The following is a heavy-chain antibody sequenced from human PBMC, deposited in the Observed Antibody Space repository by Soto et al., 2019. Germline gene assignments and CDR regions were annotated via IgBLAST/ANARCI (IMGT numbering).Heavy chain of an antibody. CDR2: INSDGSRT. D-gene: IGHD6-13*01. J-gene: IGHJ6*03. CDR3: ARGTAAGTYYYYYYYMDV. CDR1: GFTFSNYW. V-gene: IGHV3-74*01. Sequence: GGSLRLSCAASGFTFSNYWMHWVRQAPGKGLVWVSRINSDGSRTNYADTVKGRVTISRDNAKNTLYLQMNSLRAEDTAVYYCARGTAAGTYYYYYYYMDVWGKGTTVTVSS.